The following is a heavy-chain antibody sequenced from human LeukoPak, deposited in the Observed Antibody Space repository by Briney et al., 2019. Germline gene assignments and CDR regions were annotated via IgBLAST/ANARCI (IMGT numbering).Heavy chain of an antibody. V-gene: IGHV4-59*01. CDR1: GGSISSYY. J-gene: IGHJ4*02. CDR2: IYYSGST. D-gene: IGHD2-2*02. Sequence: SGTLSLTCTVSGGSISSYYWSWIRQAPGKGLEWIGYIYYSGSTNYNPSLKSRVTISVDTSKNQFSLKLSSVTAADTAVYYCARGYCSSTSCYRQVGYWGQGTLVTVSS. CDR3: ARGYCSSTSCYRQVGY.